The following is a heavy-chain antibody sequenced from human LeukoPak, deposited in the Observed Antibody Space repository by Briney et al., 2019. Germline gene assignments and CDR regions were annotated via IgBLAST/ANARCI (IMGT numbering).Heavy chain of an antibody. D-gene: IGHD1-20*01. J-gene: IGHJ4*02. CDR1: GFAFSNAW. CDR2: IKSKTDGGTT. CDR3: TTEGTGNWNDGSYDY. Sequence: GGSLTLSCAASGFAFSNAWMSWLRQAPGKGLEWVGRIKSKTDGGTTDYAAPVKGRFTISRDDSKNTLYLQMNSLKSEDTAVYYCTTEGTGNWNDGSYDYWGQGTLVTVSS. V-gene: IGHV3-15*01.